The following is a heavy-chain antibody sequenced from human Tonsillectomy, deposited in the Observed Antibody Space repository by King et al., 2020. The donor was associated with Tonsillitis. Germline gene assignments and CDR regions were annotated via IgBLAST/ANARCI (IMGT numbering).Heavy chain of an antibody. CDR3: ASGRHPPGELHYYYYGMDV. J-gene: IGHJ6*02. CDR1: GYTFTSYG. CDR2: INTYNANT. D-gene: IGHD1-26*01. V-gene: IGHV1-18*01. Sequence: QLVQSGAEVKKPGASVKVSCKASGYTFTSYGFSWVRQAPGQGLEWMGWINTYNANTNYAQKLQDRVTMTTDTSTSTAYMELRSLRSDDTAVYYCASGRHPPGELHYYYYGMDVWGQGTTVTVSS.